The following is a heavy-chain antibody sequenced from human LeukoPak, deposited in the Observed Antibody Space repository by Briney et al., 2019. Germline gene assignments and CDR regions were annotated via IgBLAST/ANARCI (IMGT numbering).Heavy chain of an antibody. V-gene: IGHV4-34*01. CDR3: ARGNPMDV. CDR2: INHSGST. Sequence: SETLSLTCAVYGGSFSGYYWSWIRQPPGRGLEWIGEINHSGSTNYNPSLKSRVTISVDTSKNQFSLKLSSVTAADTAVYYCARGNPMDVWGKGTTATVSS. J-gene: IGHJ6*03. CDR1: GGSFSGYY.